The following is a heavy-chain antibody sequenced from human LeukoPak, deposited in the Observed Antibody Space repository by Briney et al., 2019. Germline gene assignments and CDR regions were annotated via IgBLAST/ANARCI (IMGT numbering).Heavy chain of an antibody. V-gene: IGHV1-18*01. Sequence: ASVKVSCKASGYTFTSYGISWVRQAPGQGLEWMGWISAYNGNTNYVQKLQGRVTMTTDTSTSTAYMELRSLRSDDTAVYYCARSITIFGVVIIPPDYWGQGTLVTVSS. CDR2: ISAYNGNT. CDR3: ARSITIFGVVIIPPDY. J-gene: IGHJ4*02. CDR1: GYTFTSYG. D-gene: IGHD3-3*01.